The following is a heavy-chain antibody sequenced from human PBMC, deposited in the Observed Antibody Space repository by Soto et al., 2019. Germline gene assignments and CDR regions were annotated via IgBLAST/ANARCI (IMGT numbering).Heavy chain of an antibody. J-gene: IGHJ4*02. CDR3: AKDLALMADY. Sequence: PGGSLRLSCAASGYTFSSYAMSWVRQAPGKGLEWVSAISGSGGSTYYADSVKGRFTISRDNSKNTLYLQMDSLRVEDTAVYYCAKDLALMADYWGQGTPVTVSS. V-gene: IGHV3-23*01. CDR2: ISGSGGST. D-gene: IGHD3-16*01. CDR1: GYTFSSYA.